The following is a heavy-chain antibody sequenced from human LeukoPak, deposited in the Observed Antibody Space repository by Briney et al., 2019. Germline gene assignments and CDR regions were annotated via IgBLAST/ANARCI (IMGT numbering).Heavy chain of an antibody. CDR2: IYYSGST. V-gene: IGHV4-31*03. Sequence: PSQTLSLTCTVSGGSISRGGYYWSWIRQHPGTGLEWIGYIYYSGSTYYNPSLKSRVTISVDTSKNQFSLKLSSVTAADTAVYYSAREKVAGNFDYWGQGTLVTVSS. J-gene: IGHJ4*02. CDR1: GGSISRGGYY. D-gene: IGHD6-19*01. CDR3: AREKVAGNFDY.